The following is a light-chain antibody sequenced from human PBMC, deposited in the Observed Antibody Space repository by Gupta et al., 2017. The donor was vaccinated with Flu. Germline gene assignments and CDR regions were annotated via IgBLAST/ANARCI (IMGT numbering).Light chain of an antibody. V-gene: IGKV3-20*01. CDR3: QREGSSSIT. J-gene: IGKJ5*01. CDR1: KNVGRSY. Sequence: EIVLTPYPGTLSLSPGERATRSCRASKNVGRSYLGWYKQKPGQAPRLLIYGASSRATGIPDRFSGSGYGTEFTLTISRREPEDFAVYYCQREGSSSITFGQRTQLEIK. CDR2: GAS.